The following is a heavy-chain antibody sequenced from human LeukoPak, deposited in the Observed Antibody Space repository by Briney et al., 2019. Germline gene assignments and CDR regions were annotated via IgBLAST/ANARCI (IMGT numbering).Heavy chain of an antibody. D-gene: IGHD4-17*01. V-gene: IGHV5-10-1*01. J-gene: IGHJ4*02. Sequence: GESLKISRKGSGYSFTSYWISWVRQMPGKGLEWMGRIDPSDSYTNYSPSFQGHVTISADKSISTAYLQWSSLKASDTAMYYCARLEKTVTYDLHYWGQGTLVTVSS. CDR3: ARLEKTVTYDLHY. CDR2: IDPSDSYT. CDR1: GYSFTSYW.